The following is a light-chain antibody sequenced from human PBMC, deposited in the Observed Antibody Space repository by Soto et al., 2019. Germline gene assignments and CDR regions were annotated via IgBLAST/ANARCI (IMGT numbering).Light chain of an antibody. CDR3: LQHSTYPLT. CDR1: QGIRND. Sequence: DIQMTQFPSSLSASVGDRVTITCRASQGIRNDLAWYQQKPGKAPKRLIYAASSLQSGVPSRFSCSGSGTEFTLAISSLQPEDFATFYCLQHSTYPLTCGQGTKVEIK. CDR2: AAS. J-gene: IGKJ1*01. V-gene: IGKV1-17*01.